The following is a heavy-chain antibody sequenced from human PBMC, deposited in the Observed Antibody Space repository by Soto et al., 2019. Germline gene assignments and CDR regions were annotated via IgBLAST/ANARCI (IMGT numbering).Heavy chain of an antibody. CDR2: IYDSGTA. CDR3: YGSGAN. J-gene: IGHJ4*02. V-gene: IGHV4-59*01. Sequence: QVQLQESGPGLVKPSETLSLTCTVSGGSISSYYSSWIRQPPGKGLEWIGHIYDSGTANYNPSLQSRVTVSVDTSKNQFSLSRSSVAAADTAMYYCYGSGANWGQGTLVTVSS. CDR1: GGSISSYY. D-gene: IGHD1-26*01.